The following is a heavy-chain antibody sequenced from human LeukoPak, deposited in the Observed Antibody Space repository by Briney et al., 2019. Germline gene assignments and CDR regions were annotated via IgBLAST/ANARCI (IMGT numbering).Heavy chain of an antibody. Sequence: ASVKVSCKASGYTFSDHHVHWVRQAPGQGLEWMGKISPDSGSTTYAQNFQDRVTMTRDTSTSTAYMELNSLRSEDTAVYYCARDTYGSDYWGQGTLVTVSS. D-gene: IGHD3-10*01. CDR2: ISPDSGST. CDR1: GYTFSDHH. J-gene: IGHJ4*02. CDR3: ARDTYGSDY. V-gene: IGHV1-46*01.